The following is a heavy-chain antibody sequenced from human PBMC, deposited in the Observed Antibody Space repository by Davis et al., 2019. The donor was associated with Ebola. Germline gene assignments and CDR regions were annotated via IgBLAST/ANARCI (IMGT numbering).Heavy chain of an antibody. CDR2: IRPDGSEE. J-gene: IGHJ4*02. V-gene: IGHV3-7*03. Sequence: GGSLRLSCAASGFTFSSYWMSWVRQAPGKGLEWVANIRPDGSEEQYVDSLKGRITISRDNAKNSLYLQVNNLRDEDTAVYYCAKFSRGGESDWGQGTLVTVSS. D-gene: IGHD2-15*01. CDR3: AKFSRGGESD. CDR1: GFTFSSYW.